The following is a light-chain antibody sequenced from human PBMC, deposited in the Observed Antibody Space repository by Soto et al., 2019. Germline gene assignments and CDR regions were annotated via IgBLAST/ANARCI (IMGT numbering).Light chain of an antibody. CDR2: GAS. Sequence: EIVITQSPATLSVSPGERAALSCRASQSVRSNLPWYQQRPGQAPRLLVYGASTRATGIPARFSGSGSGTEFTLTISSLQSEDFAVYYCQQSTNWPPITFGQGTRLEIK. V-gene: IGKV3-15*01. CDR1: QSVRSN. J-gene: IGKJ5*01. CDR3: QQSTNWPPIT.